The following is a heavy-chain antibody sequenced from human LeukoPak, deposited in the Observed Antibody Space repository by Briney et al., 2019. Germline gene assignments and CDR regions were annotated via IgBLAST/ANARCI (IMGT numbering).Heavy chain of an antibody. CDR3: ARKRYYDSSGYYYFDY. V-gene: IGHV5-51*01. CDR2: IYPGDSDT. CDR1: GYPFTTSW. D-gene: IGHD3-22*01. J-gene: IGHJ4*02. Sequence: GESLKISCQGFGYPFTTSWIGWVRQLPGKGLEWMGIIYPGDSDTRYSPSFQGQVTISADKSISTAYLQWSSLKASDTAMYYRARKRYYDSSGYYYFDYWGQGTLVTVSS.